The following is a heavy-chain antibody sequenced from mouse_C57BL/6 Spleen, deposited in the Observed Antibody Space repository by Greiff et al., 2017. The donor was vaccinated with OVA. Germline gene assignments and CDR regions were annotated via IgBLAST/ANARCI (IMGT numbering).Heavy chain of an antibody. J-gene: IGHJ4*01. CDR2: IYPGDGDT. CDR1: GYAFSSSW. V-gene: IGHV1-82*01. CDR3: ARSLPLYAMDY. Sequence: VHLVESGPELVKPGASVKISCKASGYAFSSSWMNWVKQRPGKGLEWIGRIYPGDGDTNYNGKFKGKATLTADKSSSTAYMQLSSLTSEDSAVYFCARSLPLYAMDYWGQGTSVTVSS. D-gene: IGHD6-1*01.